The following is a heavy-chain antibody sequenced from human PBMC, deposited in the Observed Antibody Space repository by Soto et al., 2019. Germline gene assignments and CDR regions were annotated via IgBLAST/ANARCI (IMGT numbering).Heavy chain of an antibody. J-gene: IGHJ6*03. CDR2: ISAYNGNT. CDR3: AREVVAATPLVQYYYMDV. V-gene: IGHV1-18*01. CDR1: GYTFTSYG. Sequence: ASVKVSCKASGYTFTSYGISWVRQAPGQGLEWMGWISAYNGNTNYAQKLQGRVTMTTDTSTSTAYMELRSLRSDDTAVYYCAREVVAATPLVQYYYMDVWGKGTTVTVSS. D-gene: IGHD2-15*01.